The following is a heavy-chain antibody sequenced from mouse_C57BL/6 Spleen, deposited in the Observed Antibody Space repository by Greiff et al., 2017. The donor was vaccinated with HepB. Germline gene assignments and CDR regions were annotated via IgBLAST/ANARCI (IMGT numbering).Heavy chain of an antibody. CDR3: ARSGGNNEGFDY. J-gene: IGHJ2*01. D-gene: IGHD2-1*01. V-gene: IGHV1-69*01. CDR2: IDPSDSYT. Sequence: QVQLQQPGAELVMPGASVKLSCKASGYTFTSYWMHWVKQRPGQGLEWIGEIDPSDSYTNYNQKFKGKSTLTVDKSSSTAYMQLSSLTSEDSAVYYCARSGGNNEGFDYWGQGTTLTVSS. CDR1: GYTFTSYW.